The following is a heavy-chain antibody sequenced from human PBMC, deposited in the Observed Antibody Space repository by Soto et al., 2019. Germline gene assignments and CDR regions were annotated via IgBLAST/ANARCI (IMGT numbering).Heavy chain of an antibody. CDR2: IIPIFGTA. Sequence: QVQLVQSGAEVKKPGSSVKVSCKASGGTFSSYAISWVRQAPGQGLEWMGGIIPIFGTANYAQTFQGRVTITADESRSTGYMERSSLRSEDTAVYYCAREKDCSGGSCYPYGMDVWGQGTTVTVS. V-gene: IGHV1-69*12. D-gene: IGHD2-15*01. CDR3: AREKDCSGGSCYPYGMDV. J-gene: IGHJ6*02. CDR1: GGTFSSYA.